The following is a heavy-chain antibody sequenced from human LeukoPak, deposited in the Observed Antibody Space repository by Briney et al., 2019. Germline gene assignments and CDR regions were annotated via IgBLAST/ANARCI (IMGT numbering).Heavy chain of an antibody. D-gene: IGHD4-23*01. Sequence: ASVTVSCPTSGHTFTTYGFTWVRQAPGQGLEWMGWISPHNGHTNSAQNFQGRLTITTDTSTRPAYTELKSLRYDDTAIYYCARTVLSRWSLQTYFDFWGQGTLVTVSS. CDR2: ISPHNGHT. CDR3: ARTVLSRWSLQTYFDF. CDR1: GHTFTTYG. V-gene: IGHV1-18*01. J-gene: IGHJ4*02.